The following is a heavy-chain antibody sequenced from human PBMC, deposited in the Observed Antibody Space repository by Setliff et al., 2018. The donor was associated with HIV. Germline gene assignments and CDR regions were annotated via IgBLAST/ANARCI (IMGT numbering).Heavy chain of an antibody. D-gene: IGHD3-16*02. Sequence: GASVKVSCKASGYTFTSYGISWVRQATGQGLEWMGWISAYNGNTNYAQKLQGRVTMTTDTSTSTAYMELRSLRSDDTAVYYCARTGGLTYYDYVWGSYRYTCDYWGQGTLVTVSS. J-gene: IGHJ4*02. V-gene: IGHV1-18*01. CDR1: GYTFTSYG. CDR3: ARTGGLTYYDYVWGSYRYTCDY. CDR2: ISAYNGNT.